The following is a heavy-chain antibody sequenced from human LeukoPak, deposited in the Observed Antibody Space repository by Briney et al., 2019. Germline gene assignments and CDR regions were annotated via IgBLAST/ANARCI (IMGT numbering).Heavy chain of an antibody. J-gene: IGHJ5*02. D-gene: IGHD1-7*01. V-gene: IGHV1-46*01. CDR1: AYTFTSYY. CDR3: AAPPLEVRQLHGLELRT. CDR2: VNPSGGST. Sequence: ASVKVSCKASAYTFTSYYLHWVRQAPGQGLEWMGMVNPSGGSTSYAQKFQGRVTMTRDTSTTTVYMELSSLRSEDTAVYYCAAPPLEVRQLHGLELRTWGQGTLVTASS.